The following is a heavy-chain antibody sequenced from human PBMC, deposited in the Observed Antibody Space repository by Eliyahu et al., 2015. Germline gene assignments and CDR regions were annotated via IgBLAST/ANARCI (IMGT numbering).Heavy chain of an antibody. Sequence: QVQLQESGPGLVKPSQTLSLTCTVSGGSGXSYWSWIRQPPGKGLEWLGYIYYSGSAYYNPSLKSRITISVDTSKNQFSLNLSSVTAADTAVYYCARGGGLSDAFDFWGQGTVVTVSS. CDR1: GGSGXSY. D-gene: IGHD3-16*01. CDR3: ARGGGLSDAFDF. J-gene: IGHJ3*01. CDR2: IYYSGSA. V-gene: IGHV4-30-4*01.